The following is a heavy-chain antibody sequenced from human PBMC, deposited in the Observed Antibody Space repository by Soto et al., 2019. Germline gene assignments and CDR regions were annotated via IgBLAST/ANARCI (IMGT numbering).Heavy chain of an antibody. D-gene: IGHD3-10*01. CDR1: GFTFSSYG. CDR2: ISYDGSNK. J-gene: IGHJ4*02. Sequence: QVQLVESGGGVVQPGRSLRLSCAASGFTFSSYGMHWVRQAPGKGLEWVAVISYDGSNKYYADSVKGRFTISRDNSKNTLYLQMNSLRAEDTAVYYCAKDGLLLWFGEPLAGRAWTDYWGQGTLVTVSS. CDR3: AKDGLLLWFGEPLAGRAWTDY. V-gene: IGHV3-30*18.